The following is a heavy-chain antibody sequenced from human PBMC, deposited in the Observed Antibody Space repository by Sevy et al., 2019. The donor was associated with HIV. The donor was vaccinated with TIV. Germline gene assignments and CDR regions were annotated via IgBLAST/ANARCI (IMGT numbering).Heavy chain of an antibody. CDR1: GLTFDTYG. J-gene: IGHJ4*02. CDR3: AKASGYTINWYPGF. CDR2: ISSDGNTK. Sequence: GGSLRLSCAASGLTFDTYGMHWVRQTPGKGLEWVAVISSDGNTKYYGDSVKGRFTVSRDNSKSILYLQMNSLRAEDTAIYFCAKASGYTINWYPGFWGQGTLVTVSS. V-gene: IGHV3-30*18. D-gene: IGHD6-13*01.